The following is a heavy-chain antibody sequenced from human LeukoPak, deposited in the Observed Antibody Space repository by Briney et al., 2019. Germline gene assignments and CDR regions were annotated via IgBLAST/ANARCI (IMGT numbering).Heavy chain of an antibody. V-gene: IGHV3-21*04. CDR3: ARAYMTATRHFDS. CDR2: ISSSSTYI. CDR1: GFTFSSYN. J-gene: IGHJ4*02. Sequence: GGSLRLSCAASGFTFSSYNMNWVCQAPGKGLEWVSFISSSSTYIYYADSVKGRFTISRDNAKNSLYLQMNSLRAEDTAVYYCARAYMTATRHFDSWGQGTLVTVSS. D-gene: IGHD2-21*02.